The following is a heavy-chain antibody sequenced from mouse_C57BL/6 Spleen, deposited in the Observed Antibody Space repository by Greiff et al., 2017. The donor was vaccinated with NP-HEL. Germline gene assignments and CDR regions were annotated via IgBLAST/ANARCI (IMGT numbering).Heavy chain of an antibody. CDR1: GFTFSDYG. CDR2: ISSGSSTI. D-gene: IGHD2-12*01. Sequence: EVKLVESGGGLVKPGGSLKLSCAASGFTFSDYGMHWVRQAPEKGLEWVAYISSGSSTIYYADTVKGRFTISRDNAKNTLFLQMPSLRSEDTAMYYCARTTNYYAMDYWGQGTSVTVSS. J-gene: IGHJ4*01. CDR3: ARTTNYYAMDY. V-gene: IGHV5-17*01.